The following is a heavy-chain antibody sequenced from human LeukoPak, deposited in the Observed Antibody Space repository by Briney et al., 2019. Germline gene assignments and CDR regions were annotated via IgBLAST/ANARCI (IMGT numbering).Heavy chain of an antibody. CDR3: AKLMVRGVLSDNWFDP. CDR2: ISGSGGST. J-gene: IGHJ5*02. Sequence: AGGSLRLSCAASGFTFSSYAMSWVRQAPGKGLEWVSAISGSGGSTYYADSVKGRFTISRDNSKNTLYLQMNSLRAEDTAVYYCAKLMVRGVLSDNWFDPWGQGTLDTVSS. V-gene: IGHV3-23*01. D-gene: IGHD3-10*01. CDR1: GFTFSSYA.